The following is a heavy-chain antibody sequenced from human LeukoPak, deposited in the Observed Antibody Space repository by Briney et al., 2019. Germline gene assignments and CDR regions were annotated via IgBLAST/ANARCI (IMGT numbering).Heavy chain of an antibody. V-gene: IGHV3-33*01. CDR2: IWYDGSSK. J-gene: IGHJ4*02. CDR1: GFSFSAYG. D-gene: IGHD6-13*01. Sequence: GGSLRLSCAASGFSFSAYGVHWVRQAPGKGLEWVAVIWYDGSSKDYADSVKGRFTLPRDNSKNTLYLQMNSLTVEDTAVYYCARSQSSSLIDYWGQGTLVTVSS. CDR3: ARSQSSSLIDY.